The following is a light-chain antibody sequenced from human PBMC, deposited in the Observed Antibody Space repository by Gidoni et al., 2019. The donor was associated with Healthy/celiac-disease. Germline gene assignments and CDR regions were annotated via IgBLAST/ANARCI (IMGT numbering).Light chain of an antibody. Sequence: DIQMTQSPSSLSASVGDRVPITCRASQSISSYLNWYQQKPGKAPKLLIYAASSLQSGVPSRFSGSGSGTDFTLTISSLQPEDFATYYCQQSDSTPPTFGGGTKVEIK. V-gene: IGKV1-39*01. CDR3: QQSDSTPPT. J-gene: IGKJ4*01. CDR1: QSISSY. CDR2: AAS.